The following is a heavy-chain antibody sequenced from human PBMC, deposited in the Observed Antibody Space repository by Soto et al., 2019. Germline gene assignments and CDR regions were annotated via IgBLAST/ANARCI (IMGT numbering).Heavy chain of an antibody. V-gene: IGHV3-23*01. CDR3: AKDAPDYDFWSGYYKGLDY. CDR1: GFTFSSYA. J-gene: IGHJ4*02. D-gene: IGHD3-3*01. CDR2: ISGSGGST. Sequence: GGSLRLSCAASGFTFSSYAMSWVRQAPGKGLGWVSAISGSGGSTYYADSVKGRFTISRDNSKNTLYLQMNSLRAEDTAVYYCAKDAPDYDFWSGYYKGLDYWGQGTLVTVSS.